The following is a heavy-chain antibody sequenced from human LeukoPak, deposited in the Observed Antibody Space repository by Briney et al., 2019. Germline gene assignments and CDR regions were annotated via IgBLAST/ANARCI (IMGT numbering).Heavy chain of an antibody. V-gene: IGHV4-59*08. CDR1: GDSISSYY. D-gene: IGHD6-25*01. Sequence: PSETLSLTCTVSGDSISSYYWSWIRQPPGKGPEWIGYIYYSGSTNYNPSLKSRVTMSVDTSKNQFSLKLSSVTAADTAVYYCARHPRPSYYHYMDVWGKGTTVTISS. CDR3: ARHPRPSYYHYMDV. J-gene: IGHJ6*03. CDR2: IYYSGST.